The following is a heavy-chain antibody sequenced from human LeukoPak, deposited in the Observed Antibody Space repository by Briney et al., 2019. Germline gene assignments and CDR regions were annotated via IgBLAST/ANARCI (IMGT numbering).Heavy chain of an antibody. CDR2: ISGSGNSA. CDR3: AKAEIYSSTWLFDY. J-gene: IGHJ4*02. CDR1: GFTFSSYA. D-gene: IGHD6-13*01. V-gene: IGHV3-23*01. Sequence: GGSLRLSCAASGFTFSSYAMSWVRQAPGKGLEWVSGISGSGNSAYYADSVKGRFTISRDNSKNTLYLQMSSLRADDTAVYHCAKAEIYSSTWLFDYWGQGALVTVSS.